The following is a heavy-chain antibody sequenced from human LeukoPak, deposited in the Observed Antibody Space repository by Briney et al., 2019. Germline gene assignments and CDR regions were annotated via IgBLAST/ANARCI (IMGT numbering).Heavy chain of an antibody. D-gene: IGHD2-2*01. J-gene: IGHJ6*03. Sequence: SETLSLTCAVYGGSFSGYYWSWIRQPPGKGLEWIGEINHSGSTNYNPSLKSRVTISVDTSKNQFSLKLSSVTAADTAVYYCARGAVVVPAAYYYYYMDVWGKGTTVTVSS. V-gene: IGHV4-34*01. CDR1: GGSFSGYY. CDR3: ARGAVVVPAAYYYYYMDV. CDR2: INHSGST.